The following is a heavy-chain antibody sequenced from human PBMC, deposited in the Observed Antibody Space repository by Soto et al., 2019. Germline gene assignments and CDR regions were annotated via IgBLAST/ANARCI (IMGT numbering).Heavy chain of an antibody. V-gene: IGHV5-51*01. J-gene: IGHJ3*02. CDR3: ARGGYCDNSEDAFYI. CDR1: GYTFTTYW. Sequence: GESLKISCKGSGYTFTTYWIGWVRQMPGTGLEWMGIVSSGDSNTRYSPSFQGQVTISADKSINTAYLQWSSLKASDTAMYYCARGGYCDNSEDAFYIWGPGTMVTVSS. CDR2: VSSGDSNT. D-gene: IGHD2-21*01.